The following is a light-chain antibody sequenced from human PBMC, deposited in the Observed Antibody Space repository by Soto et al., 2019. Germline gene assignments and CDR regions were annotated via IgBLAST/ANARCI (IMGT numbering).Light chain of an antibody. J-gene: IGLJ2*01. CDR3: SSYADSNNVL. V-gene: IGLV2-8*01. CDR2: EVD. Sequence: QSALTQPPSASGSPGQSVTISCTGTSSDVGGYKYVTWYQQHPGKVPKLMIYEVDKRPSGVPDRFSGSKSGNTASLTVSGLQAEDEADYYCSSYADSNNVLFGGGTKLTVL. CDR1: SSDVGGYKY.